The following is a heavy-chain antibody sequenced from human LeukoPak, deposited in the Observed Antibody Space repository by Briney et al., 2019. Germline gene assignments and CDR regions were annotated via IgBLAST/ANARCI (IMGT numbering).Heavy chain of an antibody. CDR1: GGSTSGYF. Sequence: SETLSLTCDVSGGSTSGYFWSWIRQPPGKGPEWIGEINHSGSTNYNPSLKSRVTISVDTSKNQFSLKLSSVTAADTAVYYCARGRPPAVWEATIRRPYYFDYWGQGTLVTVSS. J-gene: IGHJ4*02. V-gene: IGHV4-34*01. CDR2: INHSGST. D-gene: IGHD5-24*01. CDR3: ARGRPPAVWEATIRRPYYFDY.